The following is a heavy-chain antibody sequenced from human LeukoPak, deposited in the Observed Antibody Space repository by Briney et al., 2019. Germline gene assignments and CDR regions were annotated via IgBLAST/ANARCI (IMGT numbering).Heavy chain of an antibody. CDR2: IKQDGSEK. CDR3: ARDDYCSSTSCHQNYYYYSMDV. Sequence: GGSLRLSCAASGFTFSSYWMSWVRQAPGKGLEWVANIKQDGSEKYYVDSVKGRFTISRDNAKNSLYLQMNSLRAEDTAVYYCARDDYCSSTSCHQNYYYYSMDVWGQGTTVTVSS. J-gene: IGHJ6*02. CDR1: GFTFSSYW. V-gene: IGHV3-7*01. D-gene: IGHD2-2*01.